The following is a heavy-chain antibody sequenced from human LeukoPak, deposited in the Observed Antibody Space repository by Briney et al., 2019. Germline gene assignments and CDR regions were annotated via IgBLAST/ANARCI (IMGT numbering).Heavy chain of an antibody. V-gene: IGHV3-7*01. D-gene: IGHD4-17*01. CDR1: GFTFSSYW. J-gene: IGHJ6*03. CDR2: IKQDGSEK. Sequence: GGSLRLSCAASGFTFSSYWMSWVRQAPGKGLEWVANIKQDGSEKYYVDSVKGRFTISRDNAKNSLYLQMNSLRAEDTAVYYCARDSTVPSGSHVAKRRPEDLYYYYYMDVWGKGTTVTVSS. CDR3: ARDSTVPSGSHVAKRRPEDLYYYYYMDV.